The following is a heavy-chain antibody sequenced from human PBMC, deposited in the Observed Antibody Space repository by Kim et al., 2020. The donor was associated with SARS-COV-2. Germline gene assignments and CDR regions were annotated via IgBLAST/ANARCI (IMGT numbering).Heavy chain of an antibody. Sequence: SETLSLTCTVSGYSISSGYYWGWIRQPPGKGLEWIGSIYHSGSTYYNPSLKSRVTISVDTSKNQFSLKLSSVTAADTAVYYCARDYYDSSGYWGMDVWGQGTTVTVSS. D-gene: IGHD3-22*01. CDR2: IYHSGST. CDR1: GYSISSGYY. J-gene: IGHJ6*02. V-gene: IGHV4-38-2*02. CDR3: ARDYYDSSGYWGMDV.